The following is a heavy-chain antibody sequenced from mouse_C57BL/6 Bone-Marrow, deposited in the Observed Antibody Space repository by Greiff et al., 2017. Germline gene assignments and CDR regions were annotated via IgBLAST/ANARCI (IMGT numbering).Heavy chain of an antibody. CDR2: INYDGSST. Sequence: EVKLVESEGGLVQPGSSMKLSCTASGFTFSDYYMAWVRQVPEKGLEWVANINYDGSSTYYLASLKSRFIISRDNAKNILYLQMSSPKSEDAATYYCARELEASYYFDYWGQGTTLTVSS. CDR3: ARELEASYYFDY. CDR1: GFTFSDYY. J-gene: IGHJ2*01. D-gene: IGHD4-1*01. V-gene: IGHV5-16*01.